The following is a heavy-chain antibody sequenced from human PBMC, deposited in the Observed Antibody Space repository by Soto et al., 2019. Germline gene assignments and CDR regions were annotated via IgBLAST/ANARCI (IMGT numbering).Heavy chain of an antibody. D-gene: IGHD6-13*01. CDR2: MNPRSGNT. CDR3: TASSWTGAGLDF. J-gene: IGHJ4*01. CDR1: GYTFTSWD. V-gene: IGHV1-8*01. Sequence: GASVKVSCKASGYTFTSWDVYWVRQAAGQGLEWMGYMNPRSGNTGYEQKFQGRVTMTRDTSISTAYMELSSLTSDDTAVYYCTASSWTGAGLDFWGQGTPVTAPQ.